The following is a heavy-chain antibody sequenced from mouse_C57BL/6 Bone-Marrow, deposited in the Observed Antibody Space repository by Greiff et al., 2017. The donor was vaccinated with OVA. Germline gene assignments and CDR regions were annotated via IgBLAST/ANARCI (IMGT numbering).Heavy chain of an antibody. D-gene: IGHD4-1*01. CDR1: GFTFSDYY. Sequence: EVKLVESGGGLVQPGGSLKPSCAASGFTFSDYYMYWVRQTPEKRLEWVAYISNGGGSTYYPDTVKGRFTISRDNAKNTLYLQMSRLKSEDTAMYYCARLGLDFDYWGQGTTLTVSS. CDR3: ARLGLDFDY. J-gene: IGHJ2*01. V-gene: IGHV5-12*01. CDR2: ISNGGGST.